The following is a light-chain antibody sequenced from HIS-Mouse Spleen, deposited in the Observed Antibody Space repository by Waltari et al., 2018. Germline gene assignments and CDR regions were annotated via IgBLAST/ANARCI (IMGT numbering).Light chain of an antibody. Sequence: SYELTQPPSVSVSPGQTARITCPGDALPKNYAYWYQQKSGQAPVLGIYEDSKRPSGIPGGFSGASSGTMATLTISGAQVEDEADYYCYSTDSSGNHWVFGGGTKLTVL. J-gene: IGLJ3*02. CDR2: EDS. CDR1: ALPKNY. CDR3: YSTDSSGNHWV. V-gene: IGLV3-10*01.